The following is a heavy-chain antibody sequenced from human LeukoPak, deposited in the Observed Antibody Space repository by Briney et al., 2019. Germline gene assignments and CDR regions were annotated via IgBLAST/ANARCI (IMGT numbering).Heavy chain of an antibody. CDR1: GASINSGDYY. CDR2: IYNSGST. Sequence: SQTLSLTCTVSGASINSGDYYWTWIRQPPGKGLEWIAYIYNSGSTYYNPSLRSRVAISMDTSNNRFSLKLTSVTAADTAVYYCARGPRSGSYYIDYWGQGTLVTVSS. CDR3: ARGPRSGSYYIDY. V-gene: IGHV4-30-4*08. D-gene: IGHD3-10*01. J-gene: IGHJ4*02.